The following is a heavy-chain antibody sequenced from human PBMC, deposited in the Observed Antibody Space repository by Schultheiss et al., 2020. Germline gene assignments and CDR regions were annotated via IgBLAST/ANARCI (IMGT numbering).Heavy chain of an antibody. CDR3: AREGDSYSGYDTTYYYYMDV. J-gene: IGHJ6*03. Sequence: SETLSLTCTVSGVSVSSGSYYWSWIRQPPGKGLEWIGYIYYSGNTNYNPSLKSRVTISVDTSKNQFSLKLSSVTAADTAVYYCAREGDSYSGYDTTYYYYMDVWGKGTTVTVSS. CDR1: GVSVSSGSYY. D-gene: IGHD5-12*01. V-gene: IGHV4-61*01. CDR2: IYYSGNT.